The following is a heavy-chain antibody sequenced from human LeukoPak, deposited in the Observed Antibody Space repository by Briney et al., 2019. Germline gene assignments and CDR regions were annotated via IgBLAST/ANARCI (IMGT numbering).Heavy chain of an antibody. CDR1: GGSISSSSYY. CDR2: IDYSGTT. J-gene: IGHJ4*02. V-gene: IGHV4-39*01. D-gene: IGHD3-10*01. Sequence: PSETLSLTCTVSGGSISSSSYYWGWIRQPPGKGLEWIGSIDYSGTTYYKPSLKSRVTISVDTSKNQFSLMVNSVTAADTAVYFCAELIPGGLTLVRGDPILDHWGQGTLVTVSS. CDR3: AELIPGGLTLVRGDPILDH.